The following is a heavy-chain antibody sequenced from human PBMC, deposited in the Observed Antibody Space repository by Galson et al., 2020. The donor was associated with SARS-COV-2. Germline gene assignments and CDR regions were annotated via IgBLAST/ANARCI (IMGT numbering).Heavy chain of an antibody. CDR3: AKDLGYCSGGSCYGVDY. J-gene: IGHJ4*02. CDR2: ISWNSGSI. V-gene: IGHV3-9*01. D-gene: IGHD2-15*01. CDR1: GFTFDDYA. Sequence: SLKISCAASGFTFDDYAMHWVRQAPGKGLEWVSGISWNSGSIGYADSVKGRFTISRDNAKNSLYLQMNSLRAEDTALYYCAKDLGYCSGGSCYGVDYWGQGTLVTVSS.